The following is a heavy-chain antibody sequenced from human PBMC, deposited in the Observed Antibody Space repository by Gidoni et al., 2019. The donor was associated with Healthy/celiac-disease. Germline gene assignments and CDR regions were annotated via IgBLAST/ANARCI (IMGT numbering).Heavy chain of an antibody. J-gene: IGHJ3*02. V-gene: IGHV1-46*01. CDR2: INPSGGRP. CDR3: AAHWRATSLSGAFEI. CDR1: GYTFTSYY. D-gene: IGHD2-2*01. Sequence: QVQLVQSGAEVKKHGASVRVSCKASGYTFTSYYMHWVRQAPGQGLEWVGTINPSGGRPSSAQTFQVRVTITRDTSTSTVYMELSSLRSAAPAVYYCAAHWRATSLSGAFEIWGHVPMVTGSS.